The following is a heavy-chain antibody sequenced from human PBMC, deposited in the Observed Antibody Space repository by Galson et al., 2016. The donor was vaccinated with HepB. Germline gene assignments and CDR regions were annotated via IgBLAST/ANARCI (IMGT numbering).Heavy chain of an antibody. CDR3: ARDDNCSGGSCYSGDGRAFDI. V-gene: IGHV3-74*01. CDR1: GFSFSNYW. Sequence: SLRLSCAASGFSFSNYWMHWVRQAPGKGLVWVSRIYSDGVGTGYADSVKGRFTISRDNAKNTLYLQMNSLSAEDTALYYCARDDNCSGGSCYSGDGRAFDIWGQGTMVTVSS. CDR2: IYSDGVGT. J-gene: IGHJ3*02. D-gene: IGHD2-15*01.